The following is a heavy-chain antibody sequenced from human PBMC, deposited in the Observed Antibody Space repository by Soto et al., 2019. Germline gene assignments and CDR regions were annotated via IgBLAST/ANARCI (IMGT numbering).Heavy chain of an antibody. CDR1: GFTSSDHY. Sequence: GGSLRLSCAASGFTSSDHYMDWVRQAPGKGLEWVSYISSSSSTIYYADSVKGRFTISRDNAKNSLYLQMNSLRAEDTAVYYCAREADYVNWFDPWGQGTLVTVSS. V-gene: IGHV3-48*01. J-gene: IGHJ5*02. D-gene: IGHD4-17*01. CDR3: AREADYVNWFDP. CDR2: ISSSSSTI.